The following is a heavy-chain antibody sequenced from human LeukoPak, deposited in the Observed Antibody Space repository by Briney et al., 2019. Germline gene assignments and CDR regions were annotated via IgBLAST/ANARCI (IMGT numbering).Heavy chain of an antibody. CDR2: IYYSGST. CDR1: GGSISSGDYY. Sequence: SETLSLTCTVSGGSISSGDYYWSWIRQPPGKGLEWIGYIYYSGSTYYNPFLKSRVTISVDMYKKQFSLKLSSVTAADRAVYYCVSAQYRIQLWYWGQGTLVTVSS. D-gene: IGHD5-18*01. CDR3: VSAQYRIQLWY. V-gene: IGHV4-30-4*08. J-gene: IGHJ1*01.